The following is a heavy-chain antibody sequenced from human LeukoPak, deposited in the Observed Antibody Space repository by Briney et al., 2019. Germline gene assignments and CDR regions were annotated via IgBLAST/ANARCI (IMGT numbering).Heavy chain of an antibody. J-gene: IGHJ4*02. V-gene: IGHV3-23*01. CDR3: AKVGLVYYGSGSATYFDY. CDR2: IGGSGGST. Sequence: PGGSLRLSCAASGFSFSNYAMSWVRQAPGKGLEWVSGIGGSGGSTYYADSIYADSVKGRFTISRDNSKNTLYLQMNSLRAEDTAVYYCAKVGLVYYGSGSATYFDYWGQGTLVTVSS. CDR1: GFSFSNYA. D-gene: IGHD3-10*01.